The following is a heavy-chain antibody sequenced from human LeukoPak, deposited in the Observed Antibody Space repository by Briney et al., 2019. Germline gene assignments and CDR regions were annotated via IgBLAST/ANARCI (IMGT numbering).Heavy chain of an antibody. CDR2: IRYDGSNK. Sequence: PGGSLRLSCAASGFTFSSYGMHWVRQAPGKGLEWVAFIRYDGSNKYYADSVKGRFTISRDNSKNTLYLQMNSLRAEDTAVYYCANNPPNIVVVPADTRYYYYMDVWGEGTTVTVSS. V-gene: IGHV3-30*02. CDR1: GFTFSSYG. CDR3: ANNPPNIVVVPADTRYYYYMDV. J-gene: IGHJ6*03. D-gene: IGHD2-2*01.